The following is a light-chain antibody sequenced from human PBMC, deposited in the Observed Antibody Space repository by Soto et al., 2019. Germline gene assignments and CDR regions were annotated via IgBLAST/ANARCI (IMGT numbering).Light chain of an antibody. Sequence: EIVLTQSPATLSLSPGERATLSCRASQSVSSYLAWYQQKPGQAPRLLIYDASNRATGIPARFSGSGSGTDFNLTISSLEPEDFAVYYCQQYNNWPWTFGKGTKVDI. CDR3: QQYNNWPWT. J-gene: IGKJ1*01. CDR1: QSVSSY. V-gene: IGKV3-11*01. CDR2: DAS.